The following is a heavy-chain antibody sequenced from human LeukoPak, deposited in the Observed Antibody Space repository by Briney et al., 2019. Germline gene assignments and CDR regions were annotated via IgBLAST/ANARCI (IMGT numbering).Heavy chain of an antibody. J-gene: IGHJ4*02. Sequence: GRSLRLSCAASRFTFSSYGMHWVRQAPGKGLEWVAVISYDGTNKYYADSVKGRFTISRDNSKNTLYLQMNSLRAEDTAVYYCAKGISGGYNPYWGQGTLVTVSS. V-gene: IGHV3-30*18. CDR2: ISYDGTNK. CDR3: AKGISGGYNPY. D-gene: IGHD1-26*01. CDR1: RFTFSSYG.